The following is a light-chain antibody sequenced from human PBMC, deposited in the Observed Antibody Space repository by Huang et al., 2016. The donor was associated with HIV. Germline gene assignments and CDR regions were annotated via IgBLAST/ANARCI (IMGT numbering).Light chain of an antibody. V-gene: IGKV2-28*01. J-gene: IGKJ5*01. CDR1: QSLLHTNGYYY. CDR3: MQALQTPRT. Sequence: IVMTQSPLSLPATPGEPASISCRSSQSLLHTNGYYYVDWYLQKPGQSPQILIYLGSNRASGVADRFSGGGSVIDFTLKISSVEAEDVGIYYCMQALQTPRTFGQGTRLDIK. CDR2: LGS.